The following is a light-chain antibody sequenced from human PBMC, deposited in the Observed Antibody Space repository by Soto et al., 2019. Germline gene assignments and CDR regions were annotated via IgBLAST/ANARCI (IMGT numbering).Light chain of an antibody. Sequence: DIQMTQSPSTLSASVGDRVTITCRASQSISSWLAWYQQKPGKAPKLLIYDASSLASGVPSRFSGSGSGTEFTLTISRLQPDDFAAYYCQQYNSYPQTFGQGTKVEIK. CDR3: QQYNSYPQT. CDR1: QSISSW. V-gene: IGKV1-5*01. CDR2: DAS. J-gene: IGKJ1*01.